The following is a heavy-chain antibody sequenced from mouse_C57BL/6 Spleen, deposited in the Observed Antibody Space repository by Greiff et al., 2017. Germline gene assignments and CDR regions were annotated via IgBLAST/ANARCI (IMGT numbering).Heavy chain of an antibody. Sequence: VQLQQPGADLVKPGASVKLSCKASGYTFTSYWMHWVKQRPGQGLEWIGMIHPNSGSTNYNEKFKSKATLTVDKSSSTAYMQLSSLTSEDSAVYYCGRGDGYDRAWFAYWGQGTLVTVSA. J-gene: IGHJ3*01. CDR2: IHPNSGST. D-gene: IGHD2-2*01. CDR1: GYTFTSYW. V-gene: IGHV1-64*01. CDR3: GRGDGYDRAWFAY.